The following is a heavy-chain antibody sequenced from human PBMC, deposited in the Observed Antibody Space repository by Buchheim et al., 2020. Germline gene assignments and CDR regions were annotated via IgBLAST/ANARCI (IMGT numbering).Heavy chain of an antibody. J-gene: IGHJ4*02. CDR3: ATRIYGDG. CDR1: GFTFRSYS. V-gene: IGHV3-48*02. Sequence: EVRLVESGGGLVQPGGSLRLSCAVSGFTFRSYSMNWVRQAPGKGLEWISYISSSSYIPYYADSVKGRFTISRDNAKNSLYLQMNSLGDEDTAVYYCATRIYGDGWGQGTL. D-gene: IGHD2-15*01. CDR2: ISSSSYIP.